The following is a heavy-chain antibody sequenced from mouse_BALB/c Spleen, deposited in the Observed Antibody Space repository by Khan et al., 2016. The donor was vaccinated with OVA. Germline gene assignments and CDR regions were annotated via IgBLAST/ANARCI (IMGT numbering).Heavy chain of an antibody. V-gene: IGHV5-9-3*01. Sequence: EVELVESGGVLVKPGGSLKLSCAASGFTFSNYAMSWVRQTPEKRLEWVATISSGGSYTYYPDSVKGRFTISRDNTKNTLYLQMTSLRSEDTAMFYCARTPGYYGSNYFAYWGQGTTLTVSS. J-gene: IGHJ2*01. CDR3: ARTPGYYGSNYFAY. CDR2: ISSGGSYT. CDR1: GFTFSNYA. D-gene: IGHD1-1*01.